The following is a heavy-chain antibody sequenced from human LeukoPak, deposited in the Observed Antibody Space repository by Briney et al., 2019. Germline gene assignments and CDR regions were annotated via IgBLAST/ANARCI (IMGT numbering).Heavy chain of an antibody. CDR3: ARPNYYGSGSYYNDLDY. J-gene: IGHJ4*02. CDR2: ISSSSSYI. D-gene: IGHD3-10*01. V-gene: IGHV3-21*01. CDR1: GFTFSSYS. Sequence: GGSLRLSCAASGFTFSSYSMNWVRQAPGKGLEWVSSISSSSSYIYYADSVKGRFTISRDNAKNSLYLQMNSLRAEDTAVYYCARPNYYGSGSYYNDLDYWGQGTLVTVSS.